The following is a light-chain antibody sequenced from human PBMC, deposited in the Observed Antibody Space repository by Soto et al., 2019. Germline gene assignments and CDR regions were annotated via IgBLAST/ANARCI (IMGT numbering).Light chain of an antibody. CDR3: LQVYSFPRT. Sequence: DIQMAQSPSSVSASVGDRITITCRASQDIGGRSAWFQQKPGKAPQYLIQAASILQSGVPSRFSGSGSGTEFILTINNLQPEDSASYFCLQVYSFPRTFGLGTKVDIK. V-gene: IGKV1-12*01. J-gene: IGKJ1*01. CDR1: QDIGGR. CDR2: AAS.